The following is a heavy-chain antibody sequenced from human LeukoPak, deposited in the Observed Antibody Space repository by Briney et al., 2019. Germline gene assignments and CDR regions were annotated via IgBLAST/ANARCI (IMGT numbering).Heavy chain of an antibody. CDR2: IYTSGST. V-gene: IGHV4-61*02. CDR1: GGSISSGCYY. J-gene: IGHJ6*02. CDR3: ARDEGIVGATYYYYYYGMDV. D-gene: IGHD1-26*01. Sequence: SQTLSLTCTVSGGSISSGCYYWSWIRQPAGKGLEWIGRIYTSGSTNYNPSLKSRVTMSVDTSRNQFSLKLSSVTAADTAVYYCARDEGIVGATYYYYYYGMDVWGQGTTVTVSS.